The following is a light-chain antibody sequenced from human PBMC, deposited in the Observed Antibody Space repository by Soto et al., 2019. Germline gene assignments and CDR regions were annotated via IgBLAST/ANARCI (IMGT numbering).Light chain of an antibody. Sequence: EIVMTQSPATLSVSPGERAXLSCXASQSVRGNLAWYQQKPGQSHRLXIYGAYSRATGIQARFSGSGSGTEFTLTIRSLQSEDFAVYYCKQYNNWPRTVGQGTKVDI. CDR2: GAY. CDR1: QSVRGN. V-gene: IGKV3-15*01. J-gene: IGKJ1*01. CDR3: KQYNNWPRT.